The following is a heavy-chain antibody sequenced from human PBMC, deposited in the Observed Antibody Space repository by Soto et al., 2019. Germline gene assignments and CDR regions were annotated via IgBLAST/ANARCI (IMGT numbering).Heavy chain of an antibody. V-gene: IGHV4-59*01. Sequence: QVQLQESGPGLLKPSETLSLTCTVSGDSMTSFHWAWIRQPPGKGLEWLGHIYFSGSTTYNPFLKSRVTISIDTSERQFYLRLNSLTAADTAVYYCARAGQTVPNFDYWGQGALVAVSS. CDR2: IYFSGST. J-gene: IGHJ4*02. CDR1: GDSMTSFH. CDR3: ARAGQTVPNFDY. D-gene: IGHD4-17*01.